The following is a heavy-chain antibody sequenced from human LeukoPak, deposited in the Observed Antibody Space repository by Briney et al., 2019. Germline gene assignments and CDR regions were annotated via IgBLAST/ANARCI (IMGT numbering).Heavy chain of an antibody. CDR2: ISVNGGYT. Sequence: ASVKVSCKVSAYSFINSGISWVRQAPGQGLEWMGWISVNGGYTNFAQSHRDRVTLTTDTSTSKACLELTDLRSDDTAVYYCAREGGIAAGWETDWGQGTLVTVSS. V-gene: IGHV1-18*01. D-gene: IGHD6-13*01. CDR1: AYSFINSG. CDR3: AREGGIAAGWETD. J-gene: IGHJ4*02.